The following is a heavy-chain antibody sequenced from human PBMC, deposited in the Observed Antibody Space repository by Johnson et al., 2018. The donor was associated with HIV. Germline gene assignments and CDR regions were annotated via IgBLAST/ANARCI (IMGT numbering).Heavy chain of an antibody. CDR2: ISWNSGRI. CDR1: GFTFDDYA. J-gene: IGHJ3*02. V-gene: IGHV3-9*01. CDR3: ARVRAAAVSDAFDI. D-gene: IGHD6-13*01. Sequence: QLVESGGGLVQPGRSLRLSCAASGFTFDDYAMHWVRQAPGKGLEWVSGISWNSGRIAYADAVKGRFTISRDNAKNSLYLQMNSLRADDTALYYCARVRAAAVSDAFDIWGQEAVVTVSS.